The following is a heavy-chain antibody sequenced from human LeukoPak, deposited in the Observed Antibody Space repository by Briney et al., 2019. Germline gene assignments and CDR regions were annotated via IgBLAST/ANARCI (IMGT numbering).Heavy chain of an antibody. Sequence: GASVKVSCKASGYTFTSYGTSWVRQAPGQGLEWMGLINPSGTNTNYAQKFRGRVTMTRDTSTSTVYMDLSSLRSEDTAMYFCAREESGGYFDYWGQGTLVTVSS. CDR1: GYTFTSYG. CDR3: AREESGGYFDY. CDR2: INPSGTNT. J-gene: IGHJ4*02. D-gene: IGHD2-8*02. V-gene: IGHV1-46*01.